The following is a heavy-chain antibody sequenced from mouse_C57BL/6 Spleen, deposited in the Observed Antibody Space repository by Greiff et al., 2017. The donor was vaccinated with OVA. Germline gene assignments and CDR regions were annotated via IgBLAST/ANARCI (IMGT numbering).Heavy chain of an antibody. Sequence: VQLQQPGAELVKPGASVKLSCKASGYTFTSYWMQWVKQRPGQGLEWIGEIDPSDSYTNYNQKFKGKATLTVDTSSSTAYMQLSSLTSEDSAVYYCARSRVFDYWGQGTTLTVSS. J-gene: IGHJ2*01. V-gene: IGHV1-50*01. CDR2: IDPSDSYT. CDR3: ARSRVFDY. CDR1: GYTFTSYW.